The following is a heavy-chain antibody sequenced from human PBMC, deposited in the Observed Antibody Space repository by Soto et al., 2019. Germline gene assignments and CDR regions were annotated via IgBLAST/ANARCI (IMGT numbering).Heavy chain of an antibody. CDR2: INPNSGGT. CDR1: GYTFTGYY. Sequence: EASVKVSCKASGYTFTGYYMHWVRQAPGQGLEWMGWINPNSGGTNYAQKFQGRVTMTRDTSISTAYMELSRLRSDDTAVYYCARDRGGARGYCSSTSCYTFDYWGQGTLVTVSS. D-gene: IGHD2-2*02. J-gene: IGHJ4*02. V-gene: IGHV1-2*02. CDR3: ARDRGGARGYCSSTSCYTFDY.